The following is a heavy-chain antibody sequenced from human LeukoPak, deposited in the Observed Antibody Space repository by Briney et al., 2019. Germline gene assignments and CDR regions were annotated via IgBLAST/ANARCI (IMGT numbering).Heavy chain of an antibody. CDR2: IDPSDSYT. V-gene: IGHV5-10-1*01. CDR3: ARRLVGYADYDLSIFDY. Sequence: GESLKISWKGSGYSFTSYWISWVRQMPGKGLEWMGRIDPSDSYTNYSPSFQGHVTISADKSISTAYLQWSSLKASDTAMYYCARRLVGYADYDLSIFDYWGQGTLVTVSS. D-gene: IGHD2-8*02. J-gene: IGHJ4*02. CDR1: GYSFTSYW.